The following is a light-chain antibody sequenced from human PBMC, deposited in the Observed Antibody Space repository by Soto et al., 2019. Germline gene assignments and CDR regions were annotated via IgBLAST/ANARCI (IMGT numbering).Light chain of an antibody. CDR3: QQSYNAPLT. J-gene: IGKJ1*01. CDR2: AAT. CDR1: QSIRSR. Sequence: DIQRTESPASLSASVGYTVTITCRASQSIRSRLNWYQQKPGKAPNLLIYAATKLESGVPSRFSGGGSGTDFTLTVSSLQHEDIATYYSQQSYNAPLTFGQGTKADIK. V-gene: IGKV1-39*01.